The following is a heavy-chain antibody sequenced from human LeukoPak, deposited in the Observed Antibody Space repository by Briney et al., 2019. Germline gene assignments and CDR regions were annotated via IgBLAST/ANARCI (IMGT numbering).Heavy chain of an antibody. CDR1: GFTFSSYW. Sequence: GGSLRLSCAASGFTFSSYWMHWVRQAPGRGLVWVSRINTDGSSTSYADSVKGRFTISRDNAKNTLYLQMNSLRAEDTAMYYCARVRYCSTTGCYSYFDYWGQGTLVTVSS. CDR2: INTDGSST. V-gene: IGHV3-74*01. D-gene: IGHD2-2*02. J-gene: IGHJ4*02. CDR3: ARVRYCSTTGCYSYFDY.